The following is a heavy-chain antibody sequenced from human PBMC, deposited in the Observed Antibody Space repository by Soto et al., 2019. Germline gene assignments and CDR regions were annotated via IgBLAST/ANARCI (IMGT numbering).Heavy chain of an antibody. CDR1: GFTFSSYS. CDR2: ITSSSSYI. Sequence: PGGSLRLSCAASGFTFSSYSINWVRQAPGKGLEWVSSITSSSSYIYYADSVKGRFTISRDNAKNSLYLQMNSLRAEDTAVYYCARVKGYGMDVWGQGTTVTVSS. CDR3: ARVKGYGMDV. J-gene: IGHJ6*02. V-gene: IGHV3-21*01.